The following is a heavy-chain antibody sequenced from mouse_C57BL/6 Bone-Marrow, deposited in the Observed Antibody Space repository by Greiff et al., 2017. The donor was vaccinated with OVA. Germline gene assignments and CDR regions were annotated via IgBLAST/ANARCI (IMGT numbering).Heavy chain of an antibody. D-gene: IGHD1-1*01. CDR1: GYTFTDYE. V-gene: IGHV1-15*01. CDR3: TRLRSSYAWFAY. CDR2: IDPETGGT. Sequence: VQLQQSGAELVRPGASVTLSCKASGYTFTDYEMHWVKQTPVHGLEWIGAIDPETGGTAYNQKFTGKAILTADKSSSTAYMELRSLTSEDSAVYYCTRLRSSYAWFAYWGQGTLVTVSA. J-gene: IGHJ3*01.